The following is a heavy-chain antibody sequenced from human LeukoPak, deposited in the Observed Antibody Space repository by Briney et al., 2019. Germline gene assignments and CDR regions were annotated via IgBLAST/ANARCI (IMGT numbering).Heavy chain of an antibody. V-gene: IGHV4-30-2*01. J-gene: IGHJ5*02. Sequence: SQTLSLTCAVSGGSISSGGYSWSWIRQPPGKGLEWIGYIYHSGSTYYNPSLKSRVTISVDRSKSQFSLKLSSVTAADTAVYYCARVCYGSGSYFAPSGWFDPWGQGTLVTVSS. CDR1: GGSISSGGYS. CDR3: ARVCYGSGSYFAPSGWFDP. CDR2: IYHSGST. D-gene: IGHD3-10*01.